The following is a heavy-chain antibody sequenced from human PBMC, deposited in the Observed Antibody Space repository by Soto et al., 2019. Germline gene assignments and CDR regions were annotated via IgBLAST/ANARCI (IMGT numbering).Heavy chain of an antibody. V-gene: IGHV2-5*01. D-gene: IGHD6-13*01. CDR3: TLRENTSRGPIY. J-gene: IGHJ4*02. CDR1: GFSVTTGGMT. CDR2: GYE. Sequence: QITLKESGPTLVKPTQTLTLTCTVSGFSVTTGGMTLGWIRQPPGKAPEWLALGYEYSPSLQSRLTFTNDTSKNQVLLTMTNMDPADTATYYCTLRENTSRGPIYWGQGILVTVSS.